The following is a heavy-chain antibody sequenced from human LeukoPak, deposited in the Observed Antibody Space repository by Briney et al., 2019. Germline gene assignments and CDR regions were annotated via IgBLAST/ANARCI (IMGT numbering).Heavy chain of an antibody. Sequence: GASVKVSCKASGYTSTSPDINWVRQATGRGLEWLGWMNPRDNTGYAQKFQGRVTLTRDKFITTAYMELSSLRSEDTAVYYCARYTQHYGFDIWGQGTMVTVSA. D-gene: IGHD3-3*02. J-gene: IGHJ3*02. CDR1: GYTSTSPD. V-gene: IGHV1-8*01. CDR2: MNPRDNT. CDR3: ARYTQHYGFDI.